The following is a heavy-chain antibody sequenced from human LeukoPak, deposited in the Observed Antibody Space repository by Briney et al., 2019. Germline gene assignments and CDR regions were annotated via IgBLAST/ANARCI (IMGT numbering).Heavy chain of an antibody. J-gene: IGHJ4*02. V-gene: IGHV1-2*02. CDR2: INPNSGGT. CDR3: ARDLEDTAMVIHDY. CDR1: GHTFTGYY. Sequence: ASVKVSCKASGHTFTGYYMHWVRQAPGQGLEWMGWINPNSGGTNYAQKFQGRVTMTRDTSISTAYMELSRLRSDDTAVYYCARDLEDTAMVIHDYWGQGTLVTVSS. D-gene: IGHD5-18*01.